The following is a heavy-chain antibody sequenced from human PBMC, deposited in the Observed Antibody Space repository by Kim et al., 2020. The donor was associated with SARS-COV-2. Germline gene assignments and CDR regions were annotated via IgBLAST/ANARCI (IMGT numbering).Heavy chain of an antibody. D-gene: IGHD6-19*01. CDR1: GGSFSGYY. CDR2: INHSGST. J-gene: IGHJ4*02. CDR3: AREVAGTLVDY. Sequence: SETLSLTCAVYGGSFSGYYWSWIRQPPGKGLEWIGEINHSGSTNYNPSLKSRVTISVDTSKNQFSLKLSSVTAADTAVYYCAREVAGTLVDYWGQGTLVTVSS. V-gene: IGHV4-34*01.